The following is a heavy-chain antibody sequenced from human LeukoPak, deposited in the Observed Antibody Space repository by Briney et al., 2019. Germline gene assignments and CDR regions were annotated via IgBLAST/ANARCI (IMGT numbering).Heavy chain of an antibody. D-gene: IGHD6-13*01. V-gene: IGHV1-69*13. CDR2: IIPIFGTA. CDR3: AREGDHTQQLVPRGYYYYYYGMDV. Sequence: PVKVSCKASGGTFSSYAISWVRQAPGQGLEWMGGIIPIFGTANYAQKFQGRVTITADESTSTAYMELSSLRSEDTAVYYCAREGDHTQQLVPRGYYYYYYGMDVWGQGTTVTVSS. J-gene: IGHJ6*02. CDR1: GGTFSSYA.